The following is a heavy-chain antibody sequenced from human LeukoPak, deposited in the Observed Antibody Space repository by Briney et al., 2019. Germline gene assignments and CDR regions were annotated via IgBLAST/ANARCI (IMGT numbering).Heavy chain of an antibody. CDR2: IYYSGST. D-gene: IGHD6-13*01. Sequence: SETLSLTCAVSGGSISSGGYSWSWIRQPPGKGLEWIGYIYYSGSTYYNPSLKSRVTISVDTSKNQFSLKLSSVTATDTAVYYRARPPGIAAAWFDPWGQGTLVTVSS. V-gene: IGHV4-30-4*07. CDR1: GGSISSGGYS. CDR3: ARPPGIAAAWFDP. J-gene: IGHJ5*02.